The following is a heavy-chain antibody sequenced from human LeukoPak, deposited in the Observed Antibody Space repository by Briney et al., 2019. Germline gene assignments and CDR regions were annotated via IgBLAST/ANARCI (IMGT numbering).Heavy chain of an antibody. J-gene: IGHJ5*02. Sequence: GASVKVSCKASGYTFTGYYMHWVRQAPGQGLEWMGWINPNSGGTNYAQKFQGRVTMTRDTSISTAYMELSRLRSDDTAVYYCARAYCSSTSCLNWFDPWGQGTLVTVSS. CDR3: ARAYCSSTSCLNWFDP. D-gene: IGHD2-2*01. CDR1: GYTFTGYY. CDR2: INPNSGGT. V-gene: IGHV1-2*02.